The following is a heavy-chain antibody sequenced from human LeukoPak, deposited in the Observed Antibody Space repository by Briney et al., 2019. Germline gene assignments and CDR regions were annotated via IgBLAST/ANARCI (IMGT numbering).Heavy chain of an antibody. CDR1: GASISSYY. CDR3: ARDSSGYLRYWYFDL. J-gene: IGHJ2*01. D-gene: IGHD3-22*01. CDR2: IHDSGST. Sequence: PSETLSLTCTVSGASISSYYWSWIRQPPGKGLEWIGYIHDSGSTNYNPSLKSRVTISVDTSKNQFSLKLSSVTAADTAVYYCARDSSGYLRYWYFDLWGRGTLVTVSS. V-gene: IGHV4-59*01.